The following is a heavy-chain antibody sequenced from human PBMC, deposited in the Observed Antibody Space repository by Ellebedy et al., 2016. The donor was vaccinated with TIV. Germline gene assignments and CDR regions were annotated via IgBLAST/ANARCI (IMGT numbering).Heavy chain of an antibody. D-gene: IGHD3-10*01. Sequence: SETLSLXXEIDVPSISGYHWAWVRQPPGKGLEWIGDVHHRGGPRYISSLKGRVTISLDTSRKEFSLYITSVTAADTALYFCAKGSMVRGLAGWGQGTLVTVS. V-gene: IGHV4-34*01. J-gene: IGHJ4*02. CDR3: AKGSMVRGLAG. CDR2: VHHRGGP. CDR1: VPSISGYH.